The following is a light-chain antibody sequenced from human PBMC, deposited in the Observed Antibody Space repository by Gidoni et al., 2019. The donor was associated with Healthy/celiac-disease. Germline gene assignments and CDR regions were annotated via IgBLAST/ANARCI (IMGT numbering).Light chain of an antibody. CDR2: ASS. V-gene: IGKV1D-12*01. CDR3: QQANRFPLT. J-gene: IGKJ4*01. CDR1: QGISRW. Sequence: DIQMTQSPSSVSAAVGDRVTITCRASQGISRWLAWYQQKPGKAPKLLFYASSCLQSGVPSWFSCSASRTYFTITISRLPPEDFASYYCQQANRFPLTFGGGTKVEIK.